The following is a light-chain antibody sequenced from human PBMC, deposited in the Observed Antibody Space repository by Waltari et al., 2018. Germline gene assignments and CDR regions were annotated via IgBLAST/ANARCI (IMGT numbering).Light chain of an antibody. CDR1: SSDVGRYEY. J-gene: IGLJ1*01. Sequence: SALPQPASVSGSPGQSITIYCTGTSSDVGRYEYVSWYQQHPGKAPKLIIYDVSKRPSGGSNRFSGSTSGYTASLTISGLQSEDEADYYCCSYTTTDTYVFGSGTKVTVL. CDR2: DVS. CDR3: CSYTTTDTYV. V-gene: IGLV2-14*03.